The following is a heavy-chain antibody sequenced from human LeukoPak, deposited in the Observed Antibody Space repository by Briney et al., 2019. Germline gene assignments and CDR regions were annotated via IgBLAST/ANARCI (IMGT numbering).Heavy chain of an antibody. J-gene: IGHJ4*02. Sequence: SGGSLRLSCAASGFTFSSYWMSWVRQAPGKGLEWVANIKQGGSEKYYVDSVKGRFTISRDNAKNSLYLQMNSLRAEDTAVYYCARAKARLSLLGWNYFDYWGQGTLVTVSS. CDR3: ARAKARLSLLGWNYFDY. D-gene: IGHD5-12*01. CDR2: IKQGGSEK. CDR1: GFTFSSYW. V-gene: IGHV3-7*01.